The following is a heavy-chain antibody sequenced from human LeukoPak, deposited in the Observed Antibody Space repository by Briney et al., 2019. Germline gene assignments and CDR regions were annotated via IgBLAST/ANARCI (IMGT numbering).Heavy chain of an antibody. CDR2: IKQDGSEK. Sequence: GGSLRLSCAASGFTFSSYWMTWLRQAPGKGLEWVANIKQDGSEKYYVDSVKGRFTISRDNAKNSLYLQMNSLRAEDTAVYHCARGGWEPLDYWGQGILVTVSS. CDR1: GFTFSSYW. J-gene: IGHJ4*02. CDR3: ARGGWEPLDY. V-gene: IGHV3-7*01. D-gene: IGHD1-26*01.